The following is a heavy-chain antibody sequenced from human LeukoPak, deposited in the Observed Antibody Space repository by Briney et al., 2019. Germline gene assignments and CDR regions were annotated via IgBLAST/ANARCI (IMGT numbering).Heavy chain of an antibody. V-gene: IGHV4-59*01. D-gene: IGHD3-9*01. CDR3: AREARVTYDILTGCFDY. Sequence: SETLSLTCTVSGGSISSYYWSWIRQPPGKGLEWIGYIYYSGSTNYNPSLKSRVTISVDTSKNQFSLKLSSVTAANTAVYYCAREARVTYDILTGCFDYWGQGTLVTVSS. J-gene: IGHJ4*02. CDR2: IYYSGST. CDR1: GGSISSYY.